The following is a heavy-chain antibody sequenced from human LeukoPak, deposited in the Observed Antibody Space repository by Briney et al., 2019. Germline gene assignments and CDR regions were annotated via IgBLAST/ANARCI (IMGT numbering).Heavy chain of an antibody. Sequence: PGGSLRLSCAASGFSFTTYWMSWVRQAPGKGLEWVAVISYDGSNKYYADSVRGRFTISRDNSKNTLYLQMNSLRAEDTAVYYCAKDPILRYFDWLSPYYFDYWGQGTLVTVSS. CDR2: ISYDGSNK. J-gene: IGHJ4*02. V-gene: IGHV3-30*18. CDR1: GFSFTTYW. D-gene: IGHD3-9*01. CDR3: AKDPILRYFDWLSPYYFDY.